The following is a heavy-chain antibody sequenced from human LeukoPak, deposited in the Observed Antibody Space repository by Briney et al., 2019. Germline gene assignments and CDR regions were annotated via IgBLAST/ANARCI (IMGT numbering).Heavy chain of an antibody. CDR3: ARVGAAAGNYYYYGMDV. J-gene: IGHJ6*02. CDR1: GGTFSSYG. CDR2: ISAYNGNT. V-gene: IGHV1-18*01. D-gene: IGHD6-13*01. Sequence: PEASVKVSCKASGGTFSSYGISWVRQAPGQGLEWMGWISAYNGNTNYAQKLQGRVTMTTDTSTSTAYMELRSLRSDDTAVYHCARVGAAAGNYYYYGMDVWGQGTTVTVSS.